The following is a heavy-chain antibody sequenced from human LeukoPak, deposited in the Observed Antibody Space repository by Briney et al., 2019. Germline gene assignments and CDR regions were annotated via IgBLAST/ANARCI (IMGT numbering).Heavy chain of an antibody. D-gene: IGHD3-22*01. J-gene: IGHJ4*02. CDR1: GFTFSSYA. Sequence: PGGSLRLSCSASGFTFSSYAMNWVPQAPGKVLECVSAISGRGGSTYYAASVKGRFTISRDNYKNTLYLQMNSLRAEDTAVYYCAKDRYYYDSRATDYWGQGTLVTASS. CDR3: AKDRYYYDSRATDY. CDR2: ISGRGGST. V-gene: IGHV3-23*01.